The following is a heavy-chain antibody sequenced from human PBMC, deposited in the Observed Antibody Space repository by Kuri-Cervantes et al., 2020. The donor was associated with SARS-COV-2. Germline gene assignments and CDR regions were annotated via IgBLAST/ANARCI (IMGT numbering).Heavy chain of an antibody. V-gene: IGHV3-7*01. CDR1: GFTFSSYE. CDR3: ARETFLAAAGDY. D-gene: IGHD6-13*01. Sequence: GESLKISCAASGFTFSSYEMNWVRQAPGKGLEWVANIKQDGSEKYYVDSVKGRFTISRDNAKNSLYLQMNSLRAEDTAVYYCARETFLAAAGDYWGQGTLVTVSS. CDR2: IKQDGSEK. J-gene: IGHJ4*02.